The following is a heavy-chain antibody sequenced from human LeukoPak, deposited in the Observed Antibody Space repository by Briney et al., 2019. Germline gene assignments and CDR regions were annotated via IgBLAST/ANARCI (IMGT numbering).Heavy chain of an antibody. J-gene: IGHJ4*02. CDR1: GGSLSGYY. CDR2: INHSGST. Sequence: SETLSLTCAVYGGSLSGYYWSWIRQPPGKGLEWIGEINHSGSTNYNPSLKSRVTISVDTSKNQFSLKLSSVTAADTAVYYCARVRSIGYYYDSSGYYCDYWGQGTLVTVSS. V-gene: IGHV4-34*01. CDR3: ARVRSIGYYYDSSGYYCDY. D-gene: IGHD3-22*01.